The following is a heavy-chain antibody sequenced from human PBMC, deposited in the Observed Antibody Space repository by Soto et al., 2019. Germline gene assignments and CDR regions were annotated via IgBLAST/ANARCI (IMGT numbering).Heavy chain of an antibody. CDR3: ARDLIVRKSGYFDL. J-gene: IGHJ2*01. V-gene: IGHV3-21*01. CDR1: GFTFSSYS. Sequence: EVQLVESGGGLVKPGGSLRLSCAASGFTFSSYSMNWVRQAPGKGLEWVSSISSSSSYIYYADSVKGRFTISRDNAKNSLYLQMNSLIAEDTAVYYCARDLIVRKSGYFDLWGRGTLVTVSS. CDR2: ISSSSSYI. D-gene: IGHD2-21*01.